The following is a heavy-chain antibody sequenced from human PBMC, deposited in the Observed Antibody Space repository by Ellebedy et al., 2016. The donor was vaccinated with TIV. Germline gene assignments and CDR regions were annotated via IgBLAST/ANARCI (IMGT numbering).Heavy chain of an antibody. J-gene: IGHJ4*02. CDR1: GGSISSSSYY. D-gene: IGHD1-26*01. CDR3: ARVRAGAAEDY. CDR2: IYYSGST. V-gene: IGHV4-39*07. Sequence: MPSETLSLTCTVSGGSISSSSYYRGWIRQPPGKGLEWIGSIYYSGSTNYNPSLKSRVTISVDTSKNQFSLKLSSVTAADTAVYYCARVRAGAAEDYWGQGTLVTVSS.